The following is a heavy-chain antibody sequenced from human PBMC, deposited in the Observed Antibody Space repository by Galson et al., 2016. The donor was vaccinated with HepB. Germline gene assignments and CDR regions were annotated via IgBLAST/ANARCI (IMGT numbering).Heavy chain of an antibody. V-gene: IGHV3-48*02. CDR2: ISSSVSTI. J-gene: IGHJ5*02. D-gene: IGHD3-3*01. CDR1: GFTFSRSG. Sequence: SLRLSCAGSGFTFSRSGLNWVRQAPGKGLQWVSYISSSVSTIYYADSVKGRFTISRDNAKNSVYLEMHSLRDDDTAVYYCARELVRSAFDPWGQGTLVSVSS. CDR3: ARELVRSAFDP.